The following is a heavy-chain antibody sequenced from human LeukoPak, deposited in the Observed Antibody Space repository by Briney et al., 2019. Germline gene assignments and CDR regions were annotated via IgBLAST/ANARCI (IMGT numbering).Heavy chain of an antibody. CDR2: IYYSGST. CDR1: GDSISTSSYY. V-gene: IGHV4-39*01. Sequence: SETLSLTCSVSGDSISTSSYYWGWLRQPPGKGLEWIGTIYYSGSTYYNPSLTSRVTISVDTSKNQFSLKLSSVTAADTAVYYCARHKDYYYSYMDVWGKGTTVTISS. CDR3: ARHKDYYYSYMDV. J-gene: IGHJ6*03.